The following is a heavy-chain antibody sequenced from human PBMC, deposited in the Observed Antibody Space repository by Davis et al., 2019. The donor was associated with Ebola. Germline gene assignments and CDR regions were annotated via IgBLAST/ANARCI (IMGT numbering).Heavy chain of an antibody. CDR3: AKDGMAEAFDY. CDR2: ISSSSSYI. Sequence: GSLRLSCAASGFTFSSYSMNWVRQAPGKGLEWVSSISSSSSYIYYADSVKGRFTISRDNSKNTLYLQMNSLRAEDTAVYYCAKDGMAEAFDYWGQGTLVTVSS. CDR1: GFTFSSYS. J-gene: IGHJ4*02. V-gene: IGHV3-21*04. D-gene: IGHD1-1*01.